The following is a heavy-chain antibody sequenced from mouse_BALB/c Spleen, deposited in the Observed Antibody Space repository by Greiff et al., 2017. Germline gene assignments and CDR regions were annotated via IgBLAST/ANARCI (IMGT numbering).Heavy chain of an antibody. CDR3: ARSGYGNFAY. Sequence: EVQLQQSGPELVKPGASVKISCKASGYTFTDYNMHWVKQSHGKSLEWIGYIYPYNGGTGYNQKFKSKATLTVDKSSSTAYMQLSSLTSEDSAVYYCARSGYGNFAYWGQGTLVTVSA. J-gene: IGHJ3*01. CDR1: GYTFTDYN. V-gene: IGHV1S29*02. CDR2: IYPYNGGT. D-gene: IGHD2-10*02.